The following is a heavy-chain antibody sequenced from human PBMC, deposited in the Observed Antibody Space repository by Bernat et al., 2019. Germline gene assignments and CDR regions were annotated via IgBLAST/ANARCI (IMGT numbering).Heavy chain of an antibody. CDR2: IKQGGSEK. D-gene: IGHD3-9*01. CDR3: ARNILTGYQGLIDY. J-gene: IGHJ4*02. V-gene: IGHV3-7*03. Sequence: EVQLVESGGGLVQPGGSLRLSCAASGFTFSSYWMSWVRQAPGKGLEWVANIKQGGSEKYYVDSVKGRFTISRDNAKNSLYLQMNSLRAEDTAVYYCARNILTGYQGLIDYWGQGTLVTVSS. CDR1: GFTFSSYW.